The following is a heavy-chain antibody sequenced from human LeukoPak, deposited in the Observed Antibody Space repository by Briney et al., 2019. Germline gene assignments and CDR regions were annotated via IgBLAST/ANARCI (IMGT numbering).Heavy chain of an antibody. D-gene: IGHD3-10*01. CDR3: ARINIRWFDP. Sequence: PGGSLRLSCAASGFTFSSYEMNWVRQAPGKGLEWISYIGSGGSTIYNADSVKGRFTISRDNAKNSLYLQTNSLRAEDTAVYYCARINIRWFDPWGQGTLVTVSS. CDR1: GFTFSSYE. V-gene: IGHV3-48*03. CDR2: IGSGGSTI. J-gene: IGHJ5*02.